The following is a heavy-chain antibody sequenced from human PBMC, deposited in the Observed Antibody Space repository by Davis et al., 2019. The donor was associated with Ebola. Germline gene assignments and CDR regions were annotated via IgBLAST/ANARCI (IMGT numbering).Heavy chain of an antibody. D-gene: IGHD3-3*01. V-gene: IGHV3-7*03. CDR3: ARALIFTIFVGMDV. J-gene: IGHJ6*02. CDR2: IKHGGSEK. CDR1: GFTFSNYW. Sequence: PGGSLRLSCAASGFTFSNYWMSWVRQAPGKGLEWVANIKHGGSEKYYVDSVKGRFTISRDNAKNSLYLRMNSLRAEDTAVYYCARALIFTIFVGMDVWGQGTTVTVSS.